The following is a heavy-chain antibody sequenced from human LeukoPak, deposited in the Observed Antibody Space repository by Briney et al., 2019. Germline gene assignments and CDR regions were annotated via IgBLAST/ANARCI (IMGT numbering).Heavy chain of an antibody. Sequence: SETLSLTCTVSGGSINSYYWSWIRQPPGRGLEWIGYIYYSGSTNYNPSLKSRVTISVDTSKNQFSLKLSSVTAADTAVYYCARGGGAVDWFDPWAREPWSPSPQ. CDR3: ARGGGAVDWFDP. J-gene: IGHJ5*02. CDR2: IYYSGST. V-gene: IGHV4-59*01. D-gene: IGHD2-21*01. CDR1: GGSINSYY.